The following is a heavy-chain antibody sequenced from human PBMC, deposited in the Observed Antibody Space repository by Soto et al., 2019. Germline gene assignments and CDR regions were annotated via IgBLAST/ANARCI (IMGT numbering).Heavy chain of an antibody. CDR3: ARARDSSGRDAFDI. CDR2: IIPIFGTA. V-gene: IGHV1-69*13. J-gene: IGHJ3*02. Sequence: GASVKVSFKASGGTFSSYAISWLRQAPGQGLEWMGGIIPIFGTANYAQKFQGRVTITADESTSTAYMELGSLRSEDTAVCYCARARDSSGRDAFDIWGQGTMVTVSS. CDR1: GGTFSSYA. D-gene: IGHD3-22*01.